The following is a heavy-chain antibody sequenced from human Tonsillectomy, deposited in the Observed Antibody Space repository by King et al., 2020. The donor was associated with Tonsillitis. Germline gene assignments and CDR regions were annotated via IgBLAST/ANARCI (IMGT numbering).Heavy chain of an antibody. Sequence: QLQESGPGLVKPSETLSLTCTVSGGSISSSSYYWGWIRQPPGKGLEWIGSIYYSGSTYYNPSLKCRVTISVDTSKNQFSLKLSSVTAADTAVYYCARLAISSWPFDYWGQGTLVTVSS. D-gene: IGHD6-13*01. V-gene: IGHV4-39*01. CDR2: IYYSGST. J-gene: IGHJ4*02. CDR1: GGSISSSSYY. CDR3: ARLAISSWPFDY.